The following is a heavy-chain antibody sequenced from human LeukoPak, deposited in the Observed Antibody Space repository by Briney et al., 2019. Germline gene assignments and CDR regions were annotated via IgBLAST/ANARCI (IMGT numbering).Heavy chain of an antibody. CDR3: AKDRLTGTAINDDAFDI. D-gene: IGHD1-7*01. CDR1: GFTFSIYG. Sequence: SGGSLRLSCAASGFTFSIYGMHWVRQAPGKGLEWLAVIWYDGNNKYYADSVKGRFTISRDNSKNTLYLQMNSLRAEDTAVYYCAKDRLTGTAINDDAFDIWGQGTMVTVSS. CDR2: IWYDGNNK. V-gene: IGHV3-33*06. J-gene: IGHJ3*02.